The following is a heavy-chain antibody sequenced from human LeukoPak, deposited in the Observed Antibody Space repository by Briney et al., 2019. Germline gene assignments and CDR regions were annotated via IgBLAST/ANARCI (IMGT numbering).Heavy chain of an antibody. CDR2: IIPIFGTA. CDR1: GGTFSSYA. D-gene: IGHD6-13*01. Sequence: SVKVSCKASGGTFSSYAISWVRQAPGQGLEWMGGIIPIFGTANYAQKFQGRVTITADKSTSTAYMELSSLRSEDTAVYYCAREGSRSGNYYYYMDVWGKGTTVTVSS. J-gene: IGHJ6*03. V-gene: IGHV1-69*06. CDR3: AREGSRSGNYYYYMDV.